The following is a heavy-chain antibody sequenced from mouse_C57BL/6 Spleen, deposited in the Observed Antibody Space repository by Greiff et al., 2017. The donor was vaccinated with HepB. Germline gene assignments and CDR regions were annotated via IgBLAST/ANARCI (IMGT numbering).Heavy chain of an antibody. Sequence: QVQLKESDAELVKPGASVKISCKVSGYTFTDHTIHWMKQRPEQGLEWIGYIYPRDGSTKYNEKFKGKATLTADKSSSTAYMQLNSLPSEDSAVYFCARSYYDYDGYYAMDYWGQGTSVTVSS. CDR2: IYPRDGST. V-gene: IGHV1-78*01. D-gene: IGHD2-4*01. CDR3: ARSYYDYDGYYAMDY. J-gene: IGHJ4*01. CDR1: GYTFTDHT.